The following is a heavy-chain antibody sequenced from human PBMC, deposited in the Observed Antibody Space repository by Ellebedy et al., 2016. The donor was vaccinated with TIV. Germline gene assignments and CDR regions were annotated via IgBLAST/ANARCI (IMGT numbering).Heavy chain of an antibody. D-gene: IGHD3-10*01. J-gene: IGHJ4*02. CDR3: ARDAIYYFLSERYYKRLDY. Sequence: PGGSLRLSCAASGFTLSDYWMSWVRQAPGKGLEWVANIKQDGSEKNYVDSVKGRFTISRDNAKNKLYLQMNSLRVEDTAVYYCARDAIYYFLSERYYKRLDYWGQGTWVTASS. CDR2: IKQDGSEK. V-gene: IGHV3-7*01. CDR1: GFTLSDYW.